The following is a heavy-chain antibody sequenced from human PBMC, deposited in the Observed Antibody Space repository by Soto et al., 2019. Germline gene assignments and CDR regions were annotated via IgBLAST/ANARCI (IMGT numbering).Heavy chain of an antibody. J-gene: IGHJ4*02. Sequence: ASVKVFCKASGGTFSSYTISLVRQSPGQGLEWMGRIIPILGIANYAQKFQGRVTITADKSTSTAYMELSSLRSEDTAVYYCARGDHSGSWRIDYWGQGTLVTVSS. CDR1: GGTFSSYT. CDR2: IIPILGIA. V-gene: IGHV1-69*02. CDR3: ARGDHSGSWRIDY. D-gene: IGHD3-10*01.